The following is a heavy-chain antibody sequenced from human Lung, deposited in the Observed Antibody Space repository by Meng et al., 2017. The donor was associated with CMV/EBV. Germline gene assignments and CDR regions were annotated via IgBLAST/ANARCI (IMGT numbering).Heavy chain of an antibody. Sequence: GESXKISCVGSGFTFSTYSMIWVRQAPGRGLELVSYISSSSSTIYYGDSVKSRFTISRDNARNSIYLQMNSLRPEDTAVYYCARVRTYFDHSGYLDYWGQGXLVTVSS. CDR1: GFTFSTYS. CDR2: ISSSSSTI. D-gene: IGHD3-22*01. V-gene: IGHV3-48*04. J-gene: IGHJ4*02. CDR3: ARVRTYFDHSGYLDY.